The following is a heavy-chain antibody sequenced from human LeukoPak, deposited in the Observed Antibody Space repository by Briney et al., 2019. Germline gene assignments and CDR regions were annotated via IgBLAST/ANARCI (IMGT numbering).Heavy chain of an antibody. V-gene: IGHV1-69*13. CDR3: AGGGWVALNYYYYYMDV. Sequence: GASVKVSCKASGGTFSSYAISWVRQAPGQGLEWMGGIIPIFGTANYAQKFQGRVTITADESTSTAYMELSSLRSEDTAVYYCAGGGWVALNYYYYYMDVWGKGTTVTVSS. D-gene: IGHD6-19*01. J-gene: IGHJ6*03. CDR1: GGTFSSYA. CDR2: IIPIFGTA.